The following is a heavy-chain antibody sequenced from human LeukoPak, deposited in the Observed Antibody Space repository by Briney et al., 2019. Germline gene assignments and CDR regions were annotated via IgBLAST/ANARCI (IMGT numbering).Heavy chain of an antibody. V-gene: IGHV1-69*05. CDR1: GGTFSSYA. CDR3: ARDGTYCSGGSCYHTVFDY. CDR2: IIPIFGTA. Sequence: SVKVSCKASGGTFSSYAISWVRQAPGQGLEWMGRIIPIFGTANYAQKFQGRVTITTDESTSTAYMELSSLRSEDTAVYYCARDGTYCSGGSCYHTVFDYWGQGALVTVSS. J-gene: IGHJ4*02. D-gene: IGHD2-15*01.